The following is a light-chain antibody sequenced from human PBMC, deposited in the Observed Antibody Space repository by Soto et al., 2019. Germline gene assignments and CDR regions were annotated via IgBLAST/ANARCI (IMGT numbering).Light chain of an antibody. CDR3: AAWDDTLNGLV. CDR1: SRKIGANA. Sequence: QSVLTQSPSVSAAASQRVTISCSGSSRKIGANAVNWYQQLPGKAPKLIVYFDDLLPLGVSNRFSGSKSGTSASLAINGLQSEDEADYFCAAWDDTLNGLVFGSGTKVTVL. CDR2: FDD. J-gene: IGLJ1*01. V-gene: IGLV1-36*01.